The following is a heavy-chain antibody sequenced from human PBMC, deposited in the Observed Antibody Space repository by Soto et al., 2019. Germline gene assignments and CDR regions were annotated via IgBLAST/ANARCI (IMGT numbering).Heavy chain of an antibody. CDR2: ISYDGSNK. V-gene: IGHV3-30*03. CDR1: GFTYSSYG. Sequence: QVQLVESGGGVVQPGRSLRLSCAASGFTYSSYGMHWVRQAPGKGLEWVAVISYDGSNKYYADSVKGRFTISRDNSKNTLYLQMNSLRAEDTAVYYCSCRGGGGKFDYWGQGTLVTVSS. J-gene: IGHJ4*02. CDR3: SCRGGGGKFDY. D-gene: IGHD2-15*01.